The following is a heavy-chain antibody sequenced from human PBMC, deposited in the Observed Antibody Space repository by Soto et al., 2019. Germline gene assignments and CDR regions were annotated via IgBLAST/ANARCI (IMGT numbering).Heavy chain of an antibody. J-gene: IGHJ6*02. CDR3: AKGRIEICTNGVCYRHYYYYGMDV. V-gene: IGHV3-30*18. D-gene: IGHD2-8*01. CDR1: GFTFSRYG. CDR2: ISYDGSNK. Sequence: GGSLRLSCAASGFTFSRYGMHGVRQAPGKGLEWVAVISYDGSNKYYADSVKGRFTISRDNSKNTLYLQMNSLRAEDTAVYYCAKGRIEICTNGVCYRHYYYYGMDVWGQGTTVTVSS.